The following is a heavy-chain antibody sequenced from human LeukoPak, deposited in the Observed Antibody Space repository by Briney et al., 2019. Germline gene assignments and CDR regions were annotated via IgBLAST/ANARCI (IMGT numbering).Heavy chain of an antibody. CDR1: GGTFSSYA. J-gene: IGHJ4*02. V-gene: IGHV1-69*04. CDR2: IIPILGIA. Sequence: SVKVSCKASGGTFSSYAISWVRQAPGQGLEWMGRIIPILGIANYAQKFQGRVTITADKSTSTAHMELSSLRSEDTAVYYCARDPVRYFDWLFSDWGQGTLVTVSS. D-gene: IGHD3-9*01. CDR3: ARDPVRYFDWLFSD.